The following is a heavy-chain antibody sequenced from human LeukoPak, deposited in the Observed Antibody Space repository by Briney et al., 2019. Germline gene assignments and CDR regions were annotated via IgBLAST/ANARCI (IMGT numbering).Heavy chain of an antibody. V-gene: IGHV1-18*01. CDR2: ISTYNGNT. CDR1: GYTFTSHG. Sequence: ASVKVSCKASGYTFTSHGISWVRQAPGQGLEWMGWISTYNGNTNYAQKLQGRVSMTTDKSTSTAYMELSSLRSEDTGVYYCARGGEWELLVGSLGFDYWGQGTLVTVSS. J-gene: IGHJ4*02. CDR3: ARGGEWELLVGSLGFDY. D-gene: IGHD1-26*01.